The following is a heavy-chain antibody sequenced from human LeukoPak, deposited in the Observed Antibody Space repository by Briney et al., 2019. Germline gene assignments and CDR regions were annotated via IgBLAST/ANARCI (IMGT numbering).Heavy chain of an antibody. V-gene: IGHV1-8*01. CDR1: GYTFTSYD. D-gene: IGHD3-9*01. Sequence: ASVKVSCKASGYTFTSYDINWVRQATGQGLEWMGWMNPNSGNTGYAQKFQGRVTMTRNTSISTAYMELSSLRSEDTAVYYCARGQGIWLFPNYYYYYGMDVWGQGTTVTVSS. CDR3: ARGQGIWLFPNYYYYYGMDV. J-gene: IGHJ6*02. CDR2: MNPNSGNT.